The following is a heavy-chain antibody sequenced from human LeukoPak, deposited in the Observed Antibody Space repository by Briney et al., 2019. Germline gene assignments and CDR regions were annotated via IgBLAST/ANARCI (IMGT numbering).Heavy chain of an antibody. Sequence: GGSLRLSCAASGFTFSSYAMNWVRQAPGEGLEWVSGMSGSGVSPYYADPVKGRFTMSRDNSKNTLYLQMNSLRAEDAAVYYCAKPNSPYYYDSSGHSTFDYWGQGTLVTVSS. V-gene: IGHV3-23*01. J-gene: IGHJ4*02. D-gene: IGHD3-22*01. CDR3: AKPNSPYYYDSSGHSTFDY. CDR1: GFTFSSYA. CDR2: MSGSGVSP.